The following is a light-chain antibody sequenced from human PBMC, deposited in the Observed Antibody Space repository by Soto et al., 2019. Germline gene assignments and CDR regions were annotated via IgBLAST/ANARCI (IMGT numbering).Light chain of an antibody. V-gene: IGKV1-5*03. J-gene: IGKJ1*01. CDR2: KAS. CDR3: QQYRSYEWT. Sequence: DIQMTQSPSTLSASVGDRVTITCRASQSISSWLAWYQQKPGKAPNLLIYKASSLERGVPSRFSGSGSGTEFTLTITSLQPDDFATYYCQQYRSYEWTFGQGTKVEIK. CDR1: QSISSW.